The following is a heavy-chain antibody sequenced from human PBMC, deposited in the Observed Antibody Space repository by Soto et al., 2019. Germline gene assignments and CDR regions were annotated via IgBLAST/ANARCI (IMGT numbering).Heavy chain of an antibody. J-gene: IGHJ5*02. Sequence: SLRLSCAASGFTFSDYGIHWVRQAPGKGLDWVAVISYDGSNKYYADSVKGRFTISRDNSKNTLYLQMNSLRAEDTAVYYCARCPGVAAAGPPFDPWGQGTLVTVSS. V-gene: IGHV3-30*03. CDR2: ISYDGSNK. CDR3: ARCPGVAAAGPPFDP. CDR1: GFTFSDYG. D-gene: IGHD6-13*01.